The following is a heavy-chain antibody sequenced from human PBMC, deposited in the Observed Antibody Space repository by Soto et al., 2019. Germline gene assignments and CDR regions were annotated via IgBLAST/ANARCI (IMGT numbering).Heavy chain of an antibody. D-gene: IGHD5-18*01. J-gene: IGHJ4*02. V-gene: IGHV3-11*01. CDR2: ISSSGSTI. Sequence: QVQLVESGGGLVKPGGSLRLSCAASGFTFSDYYMSWIRQAPGKGLEWVSYISSSGSTIYYADSVKGRFTISRDNAKNSLYLQMNSLRAEDTAVYCCARCPRILYRTAMVSPYFDYWGQGTLVTVSS. CDR1: GFTFSDYY. CDR3: ARCPRILYRTAMVSPYFDY.